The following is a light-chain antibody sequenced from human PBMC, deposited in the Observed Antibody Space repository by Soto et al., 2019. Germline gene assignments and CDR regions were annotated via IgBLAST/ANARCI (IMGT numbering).Light chain of an antibody. CDR1: QSVSSY. CDR3: QHRSNWPRGT. V-gene: IGKV3-11*01. Sequence: EIVLTQSPATLSLSPGERATLSCRASQSVSSYLAWYQQKPGQAPRLLIYDASNRATGIPARFSGSGSGTAVTLTITSLEPEDFAVYYCQHRSNWPRGTFGQGTKVEIK. CDR2: DAS. J-gene: IGKJ1*01.